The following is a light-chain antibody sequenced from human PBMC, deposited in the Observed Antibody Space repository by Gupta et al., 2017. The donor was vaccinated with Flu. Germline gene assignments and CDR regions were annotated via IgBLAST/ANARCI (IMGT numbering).Light chain of an antibody. CDR2: ENN. CDR1: TSNIGSIY. Sequence: QSVWMQPPAASAAAGQKVTISRPGSTSNIGSIYVSWYQQHPRTAPKLLIYENNKRPSGIPDRFSGSKSGTSATLGITGLHTGDEDGYYCRTWDSSLSSGIFGGGTKMTVL. J-gene: IGLJ2*01. CDR3: RTWDSSLSSGI. V-gene: IGLV1-51*01.